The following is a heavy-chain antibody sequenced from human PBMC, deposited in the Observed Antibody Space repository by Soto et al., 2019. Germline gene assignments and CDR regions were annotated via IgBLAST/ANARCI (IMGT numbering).Heavy chain of an antibody. V-gene: IGHV3-21*01. CDR1: GFSFSTHS. Sequence: PGGSLRLSCAASGFSFSTHSMNWVRQAPGKGLEWVSSISIKSNRTSYYIHYADSVKGRFTISRDNAKKSLYLQMDSLRAEDTAVYYCVRVRLGYGSKPYFFDSWGLGTLVTVSS. CDR3: VRVRLGYGSKPYFFDS. CDR2: ISIKSNRTSYYI. J-gene: IGHJ4*02. D-gene: IGHD1-1*01.